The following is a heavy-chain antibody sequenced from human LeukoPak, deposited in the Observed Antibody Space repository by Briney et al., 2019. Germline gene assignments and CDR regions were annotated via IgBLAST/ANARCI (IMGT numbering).Heavy chain of an antibody. CDR3: ARVALHSGPITIFVLGQLTPYFDY. V-gene: IGHV4-39*07. D-gene: IGHD3-3*01. CDR1: GGSISSSSYY. Sequence: SETLSLTCTVSGGSISSSSYYWGWIRQPPGKGLEWIGSIYYSGSTYYNPSLKSRVTISVDTSKNQFSLKLSSVTAADTAVYYCARVALHSGPITIFVLGQLTPYFDYWGQGTLVTVSS. J-gene: IGHJ4*02. CDR2: IYYSGST.